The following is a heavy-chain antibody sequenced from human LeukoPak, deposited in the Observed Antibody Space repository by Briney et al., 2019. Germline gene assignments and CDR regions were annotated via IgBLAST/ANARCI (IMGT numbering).Heavy chain of an antibody. Sequence: ASVTLSCTASGYTFTGYYMHMVRQAPGQGLEWMGWFNPNSGGTNYAQKFQGRVTMTRATSISTAYMALSRLRTDDTAVYYCARGVALYLDPWGQGTLVTVSS. CDR2: FNPNSGGT. J-gene: IGHJ5*02. CDR3: ARGVALYLDP. D-gene: IGHD2-2*02. V-gene: IGHV1-2*02. CDR1: GYTFTGYY.